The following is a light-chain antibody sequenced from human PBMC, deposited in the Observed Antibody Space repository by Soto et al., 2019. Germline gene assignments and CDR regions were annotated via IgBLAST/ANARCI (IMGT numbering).Light chain of an antibody. CDR2: EVS. Sequence: QSALTQPPSASGSPGQSVTISCTGTSSDVGAYNYVSWYKQHPGKAPKLMIYEVSKRPSGVPDRFSGSKSGNTASLTVSGLQAEDEADYYCSSYAGNNNVVFGGGTKLTVL. J-gene: IGLJ2*01. CDR1: SSDVGAYNY. CDR3: SSYAGNNNVV. V-gene: IGLV2-8*01.